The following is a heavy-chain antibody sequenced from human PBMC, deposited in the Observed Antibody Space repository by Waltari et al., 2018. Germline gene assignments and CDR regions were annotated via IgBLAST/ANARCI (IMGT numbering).Heavy chain of an antibody. CDR2: IIPIFGTA. Sequence: QVQLVQSGAEVKKPGSSVKVSCKASGGTFSSYAISWVRQATGQGLEWMGGIIPIFGTANYAQKFQGRVTITTDESTSTAYMELSSLRSEDTAVYYCAREGERASYCTGGVCYPAFDIWGQGTMVTVSS. CDR3: AREGERASYCTGGVCYPAFDI. D-gene: IGHD2-8*02. J-gene: IGHJ3*02. V-gene: IGHV1-69*05. CDR1: GGTFSSYA.